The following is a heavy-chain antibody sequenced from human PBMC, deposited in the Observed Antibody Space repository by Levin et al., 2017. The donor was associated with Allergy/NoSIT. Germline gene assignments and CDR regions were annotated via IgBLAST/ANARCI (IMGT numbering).Heavy chain of an antibody. Sequence: SGPTLVKPTETLSLTCTVSGFSVNDVRMGVSWIRQPPGTALEWLAHFSSNDEKSYRTSLKTRLIISEDTSKSQVVLSMTNMDSVDPPTYSLSRMRTQWPGGIDAFDNWGQRTMVTVSS. V-gene: IGHV2-26*01. J-gene: IGHJ3*02. CDR3: SRMRTQWPGGIDAFDN. D-gene: IGHD6-19*01. CDR1: GFSVNDVRMG. CDR2: FSSNDEK.